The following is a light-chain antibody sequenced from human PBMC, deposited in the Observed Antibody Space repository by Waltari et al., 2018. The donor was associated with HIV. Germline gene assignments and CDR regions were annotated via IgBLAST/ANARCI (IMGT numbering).Light chain of an antibody. Sequence: QSALAQPASVSGSPGQSLTISCTGTSGDVGDYDLVSWYQQYPGNVPKLIIYDVTKQPSGISERFSSSKSGNSASLTISGLQPEDEADYYCCSYASSSTKVFGTGTKVTV. V-gene: IGLV2-23*02. CDR1: SGDVGDYDL. CDR3: CSYASSSTKV. CDR2: DVT. J-gene: IGLJ1*01.